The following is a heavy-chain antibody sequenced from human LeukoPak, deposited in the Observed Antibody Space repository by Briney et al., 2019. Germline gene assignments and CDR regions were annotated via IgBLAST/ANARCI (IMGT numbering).Heavy chain of an antibody. V-gene: IGHV3-21*01. D-gene: IGHD6-13*01. CDR2: ISSSSSSYI. Sequence: GGSLRLSCAASGLTFSSYSMIWVRQAPGKGLEWVSSISSSSSSYIYYADSVKGRFTISRDNAKNSLYLQMNSLRAEDTAVYYCARDGGYSSSWYKTGSSDYWGQGTLVTVSS. CDR3: ARDGGYSSSWYKTGSSDY. J-gene: IGHJ4*02. CDR1: GLTFSSYS.